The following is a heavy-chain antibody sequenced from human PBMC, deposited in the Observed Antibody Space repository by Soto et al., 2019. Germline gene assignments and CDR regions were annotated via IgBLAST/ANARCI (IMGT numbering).Heavy chain of an antibody. Sequence: GASVKVSCKASGYTFTSYGISWLRQAPGQGLEWMGWISAYNGNTNYAQKLQGRVTMTTDTSTGTAYMELRSLRSDDTAVYYCARVRERSRRITIFGVDKNPIDYWGQGTLVTVSS. CDR1: GYTFTSYG. D-gene: IGHD3-3*01. V-gene: IGHV1-18*01. CDR3: ARVRERSRRITIFGVDKNPIDY. J-gene: IGHJ4*02. CDR2: ISAYNGNT.